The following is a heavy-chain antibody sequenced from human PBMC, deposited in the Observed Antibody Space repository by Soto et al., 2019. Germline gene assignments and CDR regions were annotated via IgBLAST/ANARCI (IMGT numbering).Heavy chain of an antibody. CDR2: INPNSGGT. J-gene: IGHJ4*02. D-gene: IGHD6-19*01. CDR1: GYTFTGYY. Sequence: ASVKVSCKASGYTFTGYYMHWVRQAPGQGLEWMGLINPNSGGTNYAQKFQGRVTMTRDRSISTAYMELSRLRSDDTAVYYCARVESGYSSGNYGGQGTLVTVSS. CDR3: ARVESGYSSGNY. V-gene: IGHV1-2*02.